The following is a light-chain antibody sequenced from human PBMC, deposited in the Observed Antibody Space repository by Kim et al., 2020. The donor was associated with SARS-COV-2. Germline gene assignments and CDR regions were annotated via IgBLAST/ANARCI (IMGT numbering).Light chain of an antibody. V-gene: IGKV1-5*01. Sequence: SASVGDTVTITCRASQGISAWLAWYKQRPGKAPKLLMYDKSRLQSGVPSRFSGSGSGTEFTLTINSLQPDDSATYYCQQYNSSSVTFAQGTKLEI. CDR1: QGISAW. J-gene: IGKJ2*01. CDR2: DKS. CDR3: QQYNSSSVT.